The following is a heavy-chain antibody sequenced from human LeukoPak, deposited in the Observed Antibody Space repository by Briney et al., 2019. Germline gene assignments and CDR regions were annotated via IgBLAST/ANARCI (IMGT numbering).Heavy chain of an antibody. CDR2: INHSGST. J-gene: IGHJ4*02. Sequence: SETLSLTCAVYGGSFSGYYWSWIRQPPGKGLEWIGEINHSGSTTYNPSLKSRVTISVDTSKNQFSLKLSSVTAADMAVYYCARRHYDGSGSYDYWGQGTLVTVSS. V-gene: IGHV4-34*01. CDR1: GGSFSGYY. D-gene: IGHD3-10*01. CDR3: ARRHYDGSGSYDY.